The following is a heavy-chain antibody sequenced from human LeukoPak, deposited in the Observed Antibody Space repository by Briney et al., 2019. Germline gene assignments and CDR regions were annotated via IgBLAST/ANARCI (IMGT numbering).Heavy chain of an antibody. Sequence: SGGSLRLSCAASGFTFNDYEMNWVRQATGKGLKWVSAIGTAGDTYYTGSVKGRFTISRENAKNSLYLQMNSLRAGDTAVYYCARVAKERVGGVYYFDYWGQGTLVTVSS. CDR1: GFTFNDYE. CDR3: ARVAKERVGGVYYFDY. J-gene: IGHJ4*02. D-gene: IGHD1-1*01. CDR2: IGTAGDT. V-gene: IGHV3-13*01.